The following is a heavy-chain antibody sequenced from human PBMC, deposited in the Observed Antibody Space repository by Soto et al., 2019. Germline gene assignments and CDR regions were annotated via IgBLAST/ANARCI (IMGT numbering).Heavy chain of an antibody. D-gene: IGHD3-22*01. J-gene: IGHJ6*02. CDR1: GGSASRGNYF. CDR3: ARSNYYDSSGYQNYGMDV. V-gene: IGHV4-61*01. CDR2: IHSSGST. Sequence: SESLSLTSTVSGGSASRGNYFWSGIRQPPGKGLEWIGYIHSSGSTNYNTSLKRRVTISVATYKTQFSLKLRSVTAADTDVYYCARSNYYDSSGYQNYGMDVWGQGTTVTVSS.